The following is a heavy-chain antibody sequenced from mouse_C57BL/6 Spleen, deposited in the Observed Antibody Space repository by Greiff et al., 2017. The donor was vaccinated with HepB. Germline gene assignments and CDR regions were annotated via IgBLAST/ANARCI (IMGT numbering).Heavy chain of an antibody. CDR1: GFNIKDDY. J-gene: IGHJ2*01. CDR2: IDPENGDT. CDR3: TTNGYSLYYFDY. D-gene: IGHD2-3*01. Sequence: VQLQQSGAELVRPGASVKLSCTASGFNIKDDYMHWVKQRPEQGLEWIGWIDPENGDTEYASKFQGKATITADTSSNTAYLQLSILTSEDTAVYYCTTNGYSLYYFDYWGQGTTLTVSS. V-gene: IGHV14-4*01.